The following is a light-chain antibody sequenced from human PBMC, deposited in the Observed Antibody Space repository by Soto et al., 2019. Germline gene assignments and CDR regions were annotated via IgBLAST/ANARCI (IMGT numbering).Light chain of an antibody. CDR1: QNIRSS. CDR2: DAS. V-gene: IGKV3-15*01. Sequence: VMTQSPASLSASPGDRVTLSCRASQNIRSSLAWYQQRPGQAPRLLIYDASTRATGVPARFSGSGSGTDFTLTISRLEPEDFAVYYCQQYRTFGQGTKVDIK. CDR3: QQYRT. J-gene: IGKJ1*01.